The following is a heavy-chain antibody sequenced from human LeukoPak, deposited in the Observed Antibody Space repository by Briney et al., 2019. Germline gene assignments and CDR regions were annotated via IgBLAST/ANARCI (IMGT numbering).Heavy chain of an antibody. J-gene: IGHJ4*02. Sequence: GGSLRLSCAASGFTFSSYSTNWVRQAPGKGLEWVSSISSSSSYIYYADSVKGRFTISRDNAKNSLYLQMNSLRAEDTAVYYCARDIDVSIVVVPAAMDLWGQGTLVTVSS. V-gene: IGHV3-21*01. CDR2: ISSSSSYI. CDR1: GFTFSSYS. CDR3: ARDIDVSIVVVPAAMDL. D-gene: IGHD2-2*01.